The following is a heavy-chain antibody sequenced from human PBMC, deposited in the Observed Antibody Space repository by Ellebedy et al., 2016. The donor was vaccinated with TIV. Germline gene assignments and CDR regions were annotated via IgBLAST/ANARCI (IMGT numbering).Heavy chain of an antibody. CDR2: IYQDGSDQ. Sequence: GGSLRLSCAASGFSFSNSGMNWVRQAPGKGLEWVANIYQDGSDQYYVDSVKGRFTISRDNANKSLFLQMNSLRVEDTAVYYCARRGSYGDYAVQVNSWFDTWGQGTLVTVSS. CDR1: GFSFSNSG. V-gene: IGHV3-7*01. D-gene: IGHD4-17*01. J-gene: IGHJ5*02. CDR3: ARRGSYGDYAVQVNSWFDT.